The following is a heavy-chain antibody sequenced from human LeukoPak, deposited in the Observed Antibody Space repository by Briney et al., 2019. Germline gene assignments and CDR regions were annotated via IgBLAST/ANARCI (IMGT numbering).Heavy chain of an antibody. CDR1: AGTFSSYA. CDR2: IIPIFGTA. Sequence: SVKVSCKASAGTFSSYAISWVRQAPGQGLEWMGRIIPIFGTANYAQKFQGRVTITADKSTSTAYMELSSLRSEDTAVYYCASHYCSCTSCYYARYYYYMDVWGKGTTVTVSS. D-gene: IGHD2-2*01. J-gene: IGHJ6*03. V-gene: IGHV1-69*06. CDR3: ASHYCSCTSCYYARYYYYMDV.